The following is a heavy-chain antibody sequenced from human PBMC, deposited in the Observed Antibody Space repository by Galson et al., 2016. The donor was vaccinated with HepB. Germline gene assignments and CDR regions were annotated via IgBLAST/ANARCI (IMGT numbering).Heavy chain of an antibody. CDR2: IYYSGST. Sequence: SETLSLTCNVSGGSISGYYCSWIRQPPGKGLEWIGYIYYSGSTNYNPSLKSRVTISGDTSKNQFSLMLNDVTAADTAVDYCAAGYNWDFWGQGALVTVSS. CDR1: GGSISGYY. CDR3: AAGYNWDF. D-gene: IGHD5-18*01. J-gene: IGHJ1*01. V-gene: IGHV4-59*01.